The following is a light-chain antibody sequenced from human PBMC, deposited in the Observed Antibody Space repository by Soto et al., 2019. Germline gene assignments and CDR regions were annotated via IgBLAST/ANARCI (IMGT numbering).Light chain of an antibody. Sequence: EIGLTQSPATLSLSPGDRATLSCRASQSVSRYLAWYQQKPGQAPRLLIHDTSTRATGVPDTFSGSGSGTEFTLTISSLEPEDSAMYYCQQRYGCPPTFGEGTNVEIK. CDR1: QSVSRY. V-gene: IGKV3-11*01. J-gene: IGKJ4*01. CDR3: QQRYGCPPT. CDR2: DTS.